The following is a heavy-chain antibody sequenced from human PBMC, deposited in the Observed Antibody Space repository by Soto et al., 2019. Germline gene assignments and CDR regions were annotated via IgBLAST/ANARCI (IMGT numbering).Heavy chain of an antibody. V-gene: IGHV3-23*01. D-gene: IGHD2-8*01. Sequence: EVQLLESGGGLVQPGGSLRLTCAASGFTFSSYAISWIRLSPGKGREWVPVISGGGHNTYYTPSVKGRFTISRDDFKNTLYLQMNSLRTEDTAMYYCAKLRDFVVLPAGILDYWGPGTLVTVSS. CDR2: ISGGGHNT. CDR3: AKLRDFVVLPAGILDY. J-gene: IGHJ4*02. CDR1: GFTFSSYA.